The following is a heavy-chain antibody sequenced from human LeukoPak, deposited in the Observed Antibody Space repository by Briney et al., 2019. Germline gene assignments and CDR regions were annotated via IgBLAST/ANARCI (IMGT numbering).Heavy chain of an antibody. D-gene: IGHD6-13*01. CDR2: IYHSGST. CDR3: ARGGNSSSWDDAFDI. Sequence: PSETLSLTCTVSGGSISSGGYYWSWIRQPPGKGLEWIGYIYHSGSTYYNPSLKSRVTISVDRSKNQFSLKLSSVTAADTAVYYCARGGNSSSWDDAFDIGGQGTMVPVSS. CDR1: GGSISSGGYY. V-gene: IGHV4-30-2*01. J-gene: IGHJ3*02.